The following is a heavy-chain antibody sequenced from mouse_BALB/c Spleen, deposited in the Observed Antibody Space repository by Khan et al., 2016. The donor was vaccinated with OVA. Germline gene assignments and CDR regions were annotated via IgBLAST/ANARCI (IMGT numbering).Heavy chain of an antibody. CDR2: IWGDGSI. J-gene: IGHJ3*01. V-gene: IGHV2-6-7*01. D-gene: IGHD1-1*01. CDR3: ARDGYYYGRGLAY. Sequence: QVQLKESGPGLVAPSQSLSITCTVSGFSLTGYGVNWVRQSPGKGLEWLGMIWGDGSIDYNSALKSRLSISKDNSKSQVFLKMNSLQTDDTARYYWARDGYYYGRGLAYWGQGTLVTVSA. CDR1: GFSLTGYG.